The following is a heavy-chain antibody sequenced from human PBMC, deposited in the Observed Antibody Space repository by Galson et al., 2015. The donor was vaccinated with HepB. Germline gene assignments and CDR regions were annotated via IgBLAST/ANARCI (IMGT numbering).Heavy chain of an antibody. J-gene: IGHJ6*02. D-gene: IGHD2-2*01. CDR2: ISSSSSTI. CDR1: GFTFSSYS. Sequence: SLRLSCAASGFTFSSYSMNWVRQAPGKGLEWVSYISSSSSTIYYADSVKGRFTISRDNAKNSLYLQMNSLRDEDTAVYYCAREGIYCSSTSCASYYYYGMDVWGQGTTVTVSS. V-gene: IGHV3-48*02. CDR3: AREGIYCSSTSCASYYYYGMDV.